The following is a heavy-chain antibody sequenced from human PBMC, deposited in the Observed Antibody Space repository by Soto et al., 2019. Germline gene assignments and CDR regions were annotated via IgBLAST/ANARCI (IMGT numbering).Heavy chain of an antibody. D-gene: IGHD3-22*01. CDR3: VRALDFSDSSGYTRCVDY. CDR2: DSDKALGYRT. CDR1: GFNLSDHY. J-gene: IGHJ4*02. Sequence: PGGSLRLFCAGSGFNLSDHYLDGVRTSSGQGQRRGGRDSDKALGYRTAYAASLKGRFTTSRDETKISEYMQMNRMKTEDTAVYYWVRALDFSDSSGYTRCVDYWCQGTLVTVSS. V-gene: IGHV3-72*01.